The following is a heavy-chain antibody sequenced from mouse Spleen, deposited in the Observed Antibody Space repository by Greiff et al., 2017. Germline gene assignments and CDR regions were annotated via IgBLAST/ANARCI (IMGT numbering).Heavy chain of an antibody. CDR1: GFTFSSYA. CDR2: ISSGGGNT. J-gene: IGHJ2*01. CDR3: AKNWERSFDY. D-gene: IGHD4-1*01. Sequence: DVMLVESGGGLVKLGGSLKLSCAASGFTFSSYAMSWVRQTPEKRLEWVATISSGGGNTYYPDSVKGRFTISRDNAKNTLYLQMSSLKSEDTAMYYCAKNWERSFDYWGQGTTLTVSS. V-gene: IGHV5-9*01.